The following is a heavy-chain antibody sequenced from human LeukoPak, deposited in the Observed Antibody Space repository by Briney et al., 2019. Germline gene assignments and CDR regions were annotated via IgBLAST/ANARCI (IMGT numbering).Heavy chain of an antibody. CDR2: IKQDGSEK. CDR1: GFTFSNYW. CDR3: ARKAYGMDV. J-gene: IGHJ6*04. Sequence: GGSLRLSCAASGFTFSNYWMSWVRRAPGKGLEWVANIKQDGSEKYYADSVKGRFTISRDDAKNSLYLQMNSLRAEDTPSYYCARKAYGMDVWGKGTTVTVSS. V-gene: IGHV3-7*03.